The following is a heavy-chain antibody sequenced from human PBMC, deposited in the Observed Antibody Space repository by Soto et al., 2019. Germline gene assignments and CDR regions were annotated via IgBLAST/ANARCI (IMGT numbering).Heavy chain of an antibody. J-gene: IGHJ4*02. CDR1: GFSLNTRGVG. V-gene: IGHV2-5*02. D-gene: IGHD3-9*01. CDR2: IYWDDDK. CDR3: AHRRRYDILTGYSSFDF. Sequence: QITLKESGPTLAKPTQTLTLTCTFSGFSLNTRGVGVGWIRQPPGKALEWVALIYWDDDKRYSPSLMSRLTITKDTSKNQVVLTMTNMDPVDTATYYCAHRRRYDILTGYSSFDFWGQGTLVTVSS.